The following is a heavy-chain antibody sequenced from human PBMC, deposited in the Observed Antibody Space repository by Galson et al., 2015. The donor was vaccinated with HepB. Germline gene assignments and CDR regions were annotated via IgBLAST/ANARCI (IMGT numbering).Heavy chain of an antibody. CDR1: GYTFTSYY. V-gene: IGHV1-46*03. Sequence: SVKVSCKASGYTFTSYYIHWVRQAPGQGLEWMGIINPDGDSTNYAQNFQGRVAMTTDTSSSTVYMELSSLRSDDTAIYYCGRDIAAAGTWADYWGQGTLVTVSS. CDR2: INPDGDST. J-gene: IGHJ4*02. D-gene: IGHD6-13*01. CDR3: GRDIAAAGTWADY.